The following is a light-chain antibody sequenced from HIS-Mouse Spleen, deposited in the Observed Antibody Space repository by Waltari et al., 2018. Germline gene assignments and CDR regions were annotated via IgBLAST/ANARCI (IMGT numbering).Light chain of an antibody. J-gene: IGLJ2*01. CDR3: YSTDSSGNHRV. CDR2: EDG. CDR1: ALPKKY. V-gene: IGLV3-10*01. Sequence: SYELTQPPSVSVSPGQTARITCSGDALPKKYAYWYQQKSGQAPVLVIYEDGKRPSGIPGGFSGSSSVTMATLTISGAQVEDEADYYCYSTDSSGNHRVFGGGTKLTVL.